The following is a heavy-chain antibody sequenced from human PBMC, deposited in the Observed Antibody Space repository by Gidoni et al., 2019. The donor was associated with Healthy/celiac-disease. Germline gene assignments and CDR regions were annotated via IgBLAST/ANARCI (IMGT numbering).Heavy chain of an antibody. V-gene: IGHV3-48*03. CDR3: ARVTPGIAVAGTGFDY. J-gene: IGHJ4*02. D-gene: IGHD6-19*01. Sequence: EVQLVESGGGLVQPGGSLRLSCAASGFTFRSYEMNWVRQAPGKGLEWVSYISSSGSTIYYADSVKGRFTISRDNAKNSLYLQMNSLRAEDTAVYYCARVTPGIAVAGTGFDYWGQGTLVTVSS. CDR2: ISSSGSTI. CDR1: GFTFRSYE.